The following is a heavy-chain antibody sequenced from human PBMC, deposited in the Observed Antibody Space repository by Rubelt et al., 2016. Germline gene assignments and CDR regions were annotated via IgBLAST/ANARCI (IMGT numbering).Heavy chain of an antibody. J-gene: IGHJ4*02. D-gene: IGHD3-16*02. CDR1: GFSFSAYW. CDR2: VDNDGTST. Sequence: GGGLVQPGGSLRLSCAASGFSFSAYWMHWVRQVPGKGLMWVSRVDNDGTSTVYADSVEGRFTISRDNANNTLYLQMNNLRVDDTAVYFCTRGYRGPDYWGQGTLVTVPS. CDR3: TRGYRGPDY. V-gene: IGHV3-74*03.